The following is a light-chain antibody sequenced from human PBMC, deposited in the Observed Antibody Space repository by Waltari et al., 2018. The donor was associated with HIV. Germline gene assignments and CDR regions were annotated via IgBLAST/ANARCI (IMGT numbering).Light chain of an antibody. V-gene: IGLV9-49*01. CDR2: VGTGGIVG. J-gene: IGLJ3*02. Sequence: VLTQQPSSSASLRTPVTLPFTLLTAYSHYKLDAYHQSPRKGPRFVLLVGTGGIVGSKGDGIPDRFSVLGSGLNRTLTIKNIQEEDDSDFHCGADHRSGSNIVWVFGGGTKLTVL. CDR3: GADHRSGSNIVWV. CDR1: TAYSHYK.